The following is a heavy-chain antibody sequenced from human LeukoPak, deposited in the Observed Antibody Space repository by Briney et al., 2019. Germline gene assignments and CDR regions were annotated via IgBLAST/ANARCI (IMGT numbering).Heavy chain of an antibody. D-gene: IGHD3-9*01. CDR3: ARSGVLRYFDWFPPADDAFDI. CDR2: IYTSGST. V-gene: IGHV4-59*10. J-gene: IGHJ3*02. Sequence: PSETLSLTCAVYGGSFSGYYWSWIRQPPGKGLEWIGRIYTSGSTNYNPSLKSRVTMSVDTSKNQFSLKLSSVTAADTAVYYCARSGVLRYFDWFPPADDAFDIWGQGTMVTVSS. CDR1: GGSFSGYY.